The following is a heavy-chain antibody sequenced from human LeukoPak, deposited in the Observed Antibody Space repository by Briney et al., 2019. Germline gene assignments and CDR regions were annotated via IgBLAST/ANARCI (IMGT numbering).Heavy chain of an antibody. J-gene: IGHJ4*02. CDR1: GGTFSSYA. CDR3: AIWSGYSGSFDY. CDR2: IIPIFGTA. V-gene: IGHV1-69*05. Sequence: SVKVSCKASGGTFSSYAISWVRQAPGQGLEWMGGIIPIFGTANYAQKFQGRVTITTDESTSTAYMELCSLRSEDTAVYYCAIWSGYSGSFDYWGQGTLVTVSS. D-gene: IGHD3-3*01.